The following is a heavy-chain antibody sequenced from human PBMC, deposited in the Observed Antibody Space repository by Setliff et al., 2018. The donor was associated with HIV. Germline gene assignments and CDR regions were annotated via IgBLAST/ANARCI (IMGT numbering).Heavy chain of an antibody. D-gene: IGHD3-10*01. V-gene: IGHV4-39*07. J-gene: IGHJ6*02. Sequence: SETLSLTCTVSRGSISSSTYYWGWIRQPPGKGLEWIGSIYYSGSTYYSPSLRSRVTISVDTFKNQFSLKLSSVTAADTAVYYCARGRPEAGRYGMDVWGQGTTVTVSS. CDR1: RGSISSSTYY. CDR3: ARGRPEAGRYGMDV. CDR2: IYYSGST.